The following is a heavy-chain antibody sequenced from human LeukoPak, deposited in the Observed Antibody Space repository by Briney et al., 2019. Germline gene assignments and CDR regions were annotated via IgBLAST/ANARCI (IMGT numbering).Heavy chain of an antibody. CDR2: IIPILGIA. J-gene: IGHJ4*02. V-gene: IGHV1-69*04. D-gene: IGHD3-22*01. CDR1: GGTFSSYA. CDR3: ARDLGDSSGYYLIDY. Sequence: SVKVSCKASGGTFSSYAISWVRQAPGQGLEWMGRIIPILGIANYAQKFQGRVTITADKSTSTAYMELSSLRSGDTAVYYCARDLGDSSGYYLIDYWGQGTLVTVSS.